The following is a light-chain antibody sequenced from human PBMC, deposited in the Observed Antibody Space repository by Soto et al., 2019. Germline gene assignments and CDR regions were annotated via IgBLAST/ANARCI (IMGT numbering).Light chain of an antibody. V-gene: IGLV2-11*01. J-gene: IGLJ3*02. CDR3: CSYAGSYTVM. Sequence: QSVLTQPRSVSGSPGQSVTISCTGTNSDVGGSKYVSWYQQHPGKAPKLMIYDVTKRPSGVPDRFSGSKSGNTASLTISGLQAEDEADYYCCSYAGSYTVMFDGGTKVTVL. CDR2: DVT. CDR1: NSDVGGSKY.